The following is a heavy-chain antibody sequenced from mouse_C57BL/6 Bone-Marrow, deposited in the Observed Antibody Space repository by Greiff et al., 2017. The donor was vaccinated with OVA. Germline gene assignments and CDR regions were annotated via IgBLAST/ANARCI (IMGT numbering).Heavy chain of an antibody. CDR3: ASSPYYYGSNYAMDY. V-gene: IGHV1-55*01. CDR2: IYPGSGST. J-gene: IGHJ4*01. Sequence: VQLQQSGAELVKPGASVKMSCKASGYTFTSYWITWVKQRPGQGLEWIGDIYPGSGSTNYNEKFKSKATLTVDTSSSTAYMQLSSLTSEDSAVYYCASSPYYYGSNYAMDYWGQGTSVTVSS. CDR1: GYTFTSYW. D-gene: IGHD1-1*01.